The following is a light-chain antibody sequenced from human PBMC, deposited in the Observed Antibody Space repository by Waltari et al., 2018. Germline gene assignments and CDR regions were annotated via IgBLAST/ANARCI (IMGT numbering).Light chain of an antibody. CDR3: VLYMGSGIHWV. V-gene: IGLV8-61*01. CDR1: SGSVSTSYY. J-gene: IGLJ3*02. Sequence: QTVVTQEQSFSVSPGGTVTLTCGLSSGSVSTSYYPSWYQQTPGQAPRTLIYSTNTRSSGVPDRFSGSILGNKAALTITGAQADDESDYYCVLYMGSGIHWVFGGGTKLTVL. CDR2: STN.